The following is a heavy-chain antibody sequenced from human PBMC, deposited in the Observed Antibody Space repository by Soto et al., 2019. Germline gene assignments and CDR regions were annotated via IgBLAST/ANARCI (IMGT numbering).Heavy chain of an antibody. Sequence: GGSLRLSCAASGFTFSSYWMSWVRQAPGKGLEWVANIKQDGSEKYYVDSVKGRFTISRGNAKNSLYLQMNSLRAEDTAVYYCARARGSYGYVLFDYWGQGTLVTVSS. CDR3: ARARGSYGYVLFDY. V-gene: IGHV3-7*03. J-gene: IGHJ4*02. CDR2: IKQDGSEK. CDR1: GFTFSSYW. D-gene: IGHD5-18*01.